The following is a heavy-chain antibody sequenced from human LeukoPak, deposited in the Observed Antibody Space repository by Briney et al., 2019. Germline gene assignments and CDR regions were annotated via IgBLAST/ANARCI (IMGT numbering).Heavy chain of an antibody. V-gene: IGHV2-5*01. CDR2: IYWNDDQ. Sequence: SGPTLVNPTQTLTLTCTFSGFSLTRSGVGVGWIRQPPGKAPEWLALIYWNDDQYYRPSLTSRLTITKDTSRNQVVLTMTDMDTVDTGTYYCAYIWICGSGKDWFDPWGQGTLVTVSS. CDR3: AYIWICGSGKDWFDP. CDR1: GFSLTRSGVG. D-gene: IGHD3-10*01. J-gene: IGHJ5*02.